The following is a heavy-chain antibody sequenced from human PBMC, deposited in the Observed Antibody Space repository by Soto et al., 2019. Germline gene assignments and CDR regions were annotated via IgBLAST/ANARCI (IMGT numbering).Heavy chain of an antibody. V-gene: IGHV1-8*01. CDR1: GYTFTSYD. Sequence: ASVKVSCKASGYTFTSYDINWVRQATGQGLEWMGWMNPNSGNTGYAQKFQGRVTMTRNTSISTAYMELSSLRSEDTAVYYCAVGVYSSGWYYLDYWGQGTLVTVSS. CDR2: MNPNSGNT. D-gene: IGHD6-19*01. CDR3: AVGVYSSGWYYLDY. J-gene: IGHJ4*02.